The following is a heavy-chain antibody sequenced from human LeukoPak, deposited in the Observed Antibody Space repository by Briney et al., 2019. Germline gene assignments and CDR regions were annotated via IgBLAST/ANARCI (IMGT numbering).Heavy chain of an antibody. V-gene: IGHV1-69*05. CDR3: ARDAGGTGTTTGEY. Sequence: GASVKVSCKASGGTFSSYAISWVRQAPGQGLEWMGRIIPIFGTANYAQKFQGRVTITTDESTSTAYMELSSLRSEDTAVYYCARDAGGTGTTTGEYWGEGTLLTVSS. CDR2: IIPIFGTA. J-gene: IGHJ4*02. CDR1: GGTFSSYA. D-gene: IGHD4-17*01.